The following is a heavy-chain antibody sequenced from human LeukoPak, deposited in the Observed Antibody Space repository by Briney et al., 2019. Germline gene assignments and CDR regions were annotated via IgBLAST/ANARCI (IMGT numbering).Heavy chain of an antibody. CDR3: ARGNNTFEMATLALDH. Sequence: PGGSLRLSCAASGFTFSSYSMNWVRQAPGKGLEWVSVIGGNGGTTHYADSGSGRFTISRDNAKNSLFLQMNSLRVEDTAVYYCARGNNTFEMATLALDHWGQGALVTVSS. CDR2: IGGNGGTT. J-gene: IGHJ4*02. D-gene: IGHD5-24*01. V-gene: IGHV3-48*04. CDR1: GFTFSSYS.